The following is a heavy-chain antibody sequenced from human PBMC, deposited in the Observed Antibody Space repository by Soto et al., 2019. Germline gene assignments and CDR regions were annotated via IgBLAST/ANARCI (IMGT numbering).Heavy chain of an antibody. J-gene: IGHJ6*02. CDR1: GFTFSSYS. CDR3: ATSLSIVGDKGYYGMDV. V-gene: IGHV3-21*01. D-gene: IGHD1-26*01. Sequence: GGSLRLSCAASGFTFSSYSMNWVRQAPGKGLEWVSSISSSSSYIYYADSVKGRFTISRDNAKNSLYLQMNSLRAEDTAVYYCATSLSIVGDKGYYGMDVWGQGTTVTVS. CDR2: ISSSSSYI.